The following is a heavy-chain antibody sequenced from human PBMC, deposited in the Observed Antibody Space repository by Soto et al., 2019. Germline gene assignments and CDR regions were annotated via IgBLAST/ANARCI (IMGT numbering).Heavy chain of an antibody. V-gene: IGHV3-30*15. J-gene: IGHJ4*02. CDR3: ARVRAFGTTNDYFDY. CDR1: GFTFRTYA. Sequence: GGSLRLSCAASGFTFRTYAMHWVRQAPGKGLEWLAVISYDGSNEYHADSVKGRFTISRDNSKNTVYLQMSSLRLEDTAVYYCARVRAFGTTNDYFDYWGQGTLVTVSS. CDR2: ISYDGSNE. D-gene: IGHD1-7*01.